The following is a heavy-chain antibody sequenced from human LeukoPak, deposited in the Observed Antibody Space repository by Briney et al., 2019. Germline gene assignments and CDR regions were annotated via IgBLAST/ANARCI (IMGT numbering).Heavy chain of an antibody. V-gene: IGHV3-23*01. Sequence: GGSLRLSCAASGFTFSSYAMSWVRQAPGKGLEWISAISGSGGSTYYADSVKGRFTISRDNSKNTLYLQMNSLRAEDTAVYYCAKDSPLIVVSSPTGYYYGMDVWGQGTTVTVSS. J-gene: IGHJ6*02. D-gene: IGHD3-22*01. CDR3: AKDSPLIVVSSPTGYYYGMDV. CDR1: GFTFSSYA. CDR2: ISGSGGST.